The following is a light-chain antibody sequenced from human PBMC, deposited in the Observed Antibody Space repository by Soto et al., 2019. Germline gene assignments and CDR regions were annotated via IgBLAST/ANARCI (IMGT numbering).Light chain of an antibody. CDR3: QQYNNWPPWT. Sequence: EIVMTQSPATLSVSPGESATLSCRASQSVSSKLAWYQQKRGQGPRLLIYGASTRATGIPARFSGSGYGTEFTLTISSLQSEDFAIYYCQQYNNWPPWTFGQGTKVEIK. CDR1: QSVSSK. CDR2: GAS. V-gene: IGKV3-15*01. J-gene: IGKJ1*01.